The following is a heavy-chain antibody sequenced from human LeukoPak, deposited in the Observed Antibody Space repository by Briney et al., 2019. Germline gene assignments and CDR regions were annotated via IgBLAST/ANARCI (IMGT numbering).Heavy chain of an antibody. CDR1: GFTFSSYA. CDR3: ATRHTSIQYYYGSGSYYNPLDY. D-gene: IGHD3-10*01. CDR2: ISGSGGST. J-gene: IGHJ4*02. V-gene: IGHV3-23*01. Sequence: GGSLRLSCAASGFTFSSYAMSWVRQAPGKGLEWVSAISGSGGSTYYADSVKGRFTISRDNSKNTLCLQMNSLRAEDTAVYYCATRHTSIQYYYGSGSYYNPLDYWGQGTLVTVSS.